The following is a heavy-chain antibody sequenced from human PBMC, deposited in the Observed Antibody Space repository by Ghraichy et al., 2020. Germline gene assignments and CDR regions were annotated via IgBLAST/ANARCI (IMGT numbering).Heavy chain of an antibody. D-gene: IGHD3-22*01. CDR2: IYYSGST. V-gene: IGHV4-61*01. CDR1: GGSVSSGSYY. CDR3: ARARADSSGYYYLGKYYGMDV. J-gene: IGHJ6*02. Sequence: SETLSLTCTVSGGSVSSGSYYWSWIRQPPGKGLEWIGYIYYSGSTNYNPSLKSRVTISVDTSKNQFSLKLSSVTAAATAVYYCARARADSSGYYYLGKYYGMDVWGQGTTVTVSS.